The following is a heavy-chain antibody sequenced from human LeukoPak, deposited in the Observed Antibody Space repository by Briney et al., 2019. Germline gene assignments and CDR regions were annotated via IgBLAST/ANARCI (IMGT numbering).Heavy chain of an antibody. Sequence: PGGSLRLSCAASGFTVSSNYMSWVRQAPGKGLEWVSVIYSGGSTYYADSVKGRFTISRENSKNTLYLQMNSLRAEDTAVYYCARELIDPRAFDIWGQGTMVTVSS. J-gene: IGHJ3*02. V-gene: IGHV3-66*02. CDR1: GFTVSSNY. CDR2: IYSGGST. D-gene: IGHD3-16*02. CDR3: ARELIDPRAFDI.